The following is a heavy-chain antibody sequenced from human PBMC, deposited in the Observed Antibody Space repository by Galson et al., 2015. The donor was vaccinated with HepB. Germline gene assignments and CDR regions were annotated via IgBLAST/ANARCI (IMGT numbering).Heavy chain of an antibody. J-gene: IGHJ4*02. CDR2: INYSGSF. CDR3: ARFQQRFDY. CDR1: GGSVTSGSYY. D-gene: IGHD6-13*01. Sequence: ETLSLTCTVSGGSVTSGSYYWSWIRQRPGKGLEWIGYINYSGSFNYNPSLKGRVNMSVDMSKSQFSLKLRSMTAADTAVYYCARFQQRFDYWGQGILVTV. V-gene: IGHV4-61*01.